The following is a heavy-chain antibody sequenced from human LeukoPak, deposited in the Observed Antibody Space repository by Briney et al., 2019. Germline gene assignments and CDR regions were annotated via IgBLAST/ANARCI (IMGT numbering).Heavy chain of an antibody. D-gene: IGHD6-6*01. Sequence: GGSLRLSCAASGFTFSRYWMSWVRQVPRKGLEWVANIKQDGGEIYYVDSVKGRFTISRDSAKNSLYLQMNSLRAEDTAVYYCARDRGVIAARPPFDYWGRGTLVTVSS. V-gene: IGHV3-7*03. CDR3: ARDRGVIAARPPFDY. J-gene: IGHJ4*02. CDR2: IKQDGGEI. CDR1: GFTFSRYW.